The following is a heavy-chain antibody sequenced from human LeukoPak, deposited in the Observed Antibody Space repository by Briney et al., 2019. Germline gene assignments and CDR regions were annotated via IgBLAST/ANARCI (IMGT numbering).Heavy chain of an antibody. CDR1: GGSISSHY. CDR3: ARDQDGYNSLDY. V-gene: IGHV4-59*11. Sequence: SETLSLTCTVSGGSISSHYWSWIRQPPGKGLGWIGYIYYTGSTNYNPSLKSRVTISVDTSKNHFSLELSSVTAADTAVYYCARDQDGYNSLDYWGQGTLVTVSS. CDR2: IYYTGST. J-gene: IGHJ4*02. D-gene: IGHD5-24*01.